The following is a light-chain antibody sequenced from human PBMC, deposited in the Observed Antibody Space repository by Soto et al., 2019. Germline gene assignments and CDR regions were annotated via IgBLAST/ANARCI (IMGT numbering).Light chain of an antibody. CDR3: SSYTSSSTLGV. J-gene: IGLJ1*01. V-gene: IGLV2-14*01. CDR2: EVS. CDR1: SSDVGGY. Sequence: QSALTQPASVSGSPGQSITISCTGTSSDVGGYVSWYQQHPGKAPKLMIYEVSNRPSGVSNRFSGSKSGNTASLTISGLQAEDEADYYCSSYTSSSTLGVFGTGTKVTVL.